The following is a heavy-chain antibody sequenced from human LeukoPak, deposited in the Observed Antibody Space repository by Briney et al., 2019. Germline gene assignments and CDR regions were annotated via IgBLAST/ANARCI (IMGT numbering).Heavy chain of an antibody. D-gene: IGHD1-1*01. CDR2: ISTNGGST. CDR3: ARGGATTGRPGFDY. CDR1: GFTFSSYA. Sequence: GGSLRLPCAASGFTFSSYAMHWVRQAPGKGLEYVSAISTNGGSTYYANSVKGSFTISRDNSKNTLYLQMGSLRAEDMAVYYCARGGATTGRPGFDYWGQGTLVTVSS. V-gene: IGHV3-64*01. J-gene: IGHJ4*02.